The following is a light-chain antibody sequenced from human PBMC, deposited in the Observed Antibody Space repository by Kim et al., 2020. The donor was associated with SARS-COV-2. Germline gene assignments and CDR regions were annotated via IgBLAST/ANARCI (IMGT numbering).Light chain of an antibody. CDR1: QDIRND. J-gene: IGKJ5*01. CDR3: LQHSTYPIT. CDR2: GAS. V-gene: IGKV1-17*01. Sequence: SSVGERVTITCRASQDIRNDLGWYQQNPGRAPKRLIYGASSLQSGVPSRFSGSGSGTEFTLTISSVQPEDFATYFCLQHSTYPITFGQGTRLEIK.